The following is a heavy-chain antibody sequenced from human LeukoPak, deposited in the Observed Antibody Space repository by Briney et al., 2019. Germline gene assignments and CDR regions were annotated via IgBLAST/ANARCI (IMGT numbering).Heavy chain of an antibody. J-gene: IGHJ5*02. CDR2: ISSSSSYI. CDR3: AREEDYCSSTSCLNWFDP. Sequence: GRSLRLSCAASGFTFSSYSMNWVRQAPGKGLEWVSSISSSSSYIYYADSVKGRFTISRDNAKNSLYLQMNSLRAEDTAVYYCAREEDYCSSTSCLNWFDPWGQGTLVTVSS. D-gene: IGHD2-2*01. V-gene: IGHV3-21*01. CDR1: GFTFSSYS.